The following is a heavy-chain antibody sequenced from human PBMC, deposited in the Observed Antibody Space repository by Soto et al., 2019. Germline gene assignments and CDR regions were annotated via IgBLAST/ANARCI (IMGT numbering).Heavy chain of an antibody. CDR2: IWYDGSNK. CDR1: GFTFSSYG. V-gene: IGHV3-33*01. CDR3: ARDVDCSSTSCHSPPQPDY. D-gene: IGHD2-2*01. Sequence: GGSLRLSCAASGFTFSSYGMHWVRQAPGKGLEWVAVIWYDGSNKYYADSVKGRFTISRDNSKNTLYLQMNSLRAEDTAVYYCARDVDCSSTSCHSPPQPDYWGQGTLVTVSS. J-gene: IGHJ4*02.